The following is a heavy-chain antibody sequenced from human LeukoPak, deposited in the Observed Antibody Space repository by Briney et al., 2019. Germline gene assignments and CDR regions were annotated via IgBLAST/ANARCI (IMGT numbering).Heavy chain of an antibody. D-gene: IGHD2-21*01. CDR2: INSDGSST. J-gene: IGHJ3*02. CDR3: ARGSAIRSAFDI. V-gene: IGHV3-74*01. CDR1: GFTFNKYS. Sequence: GGSLRLSCVASGFTFNKYSMNWVRPAPGKGLVWVSRINSDGSSTSYADSVKGRFTISRDNAKNTLYLQMNSLRAEDTAVYYCARGSAIRSAFDIWGQGTMVTVSS.